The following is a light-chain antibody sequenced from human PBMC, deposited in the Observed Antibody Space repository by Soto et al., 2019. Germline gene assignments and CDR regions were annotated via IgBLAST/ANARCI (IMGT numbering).Light chain of an antibody. V-gene: IGKV3-20*01. CDR1: QNVNNNY. CDR3: QQYGSAPLT. Sequence: EIVLTQSPGTPSLSPGERATLSCRASQNVNNNYLAWYQQKPGQAPRLLIYGASRRATDIPDRFSGSGSGTDFTLTISRLEPEDSAVYSCQQYGSAPLTFGGGTKVEIK. CDR2: GAS. J-gene: IGKJ4*01.